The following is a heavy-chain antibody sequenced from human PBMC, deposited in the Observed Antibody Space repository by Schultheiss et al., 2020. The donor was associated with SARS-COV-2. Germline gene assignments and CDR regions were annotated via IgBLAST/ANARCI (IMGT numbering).Heavy chain of an antibody. Sequence: SETLSLTCTVSGGSISSSSYYWGWIRQPPGKGLEWIGSIYYSGSTNYNPSLKSRVTISVDTSKNQFSLKLSSVTAADTAVYYCARWSTVTTLLPFPDWYFDLWGRGTLVTVSS. D-gene: IGHD4-17*01. CDR2: IYYSGST. J-gene: IGHJ2*01. CDR3: ARWSTVTTLLPFPDWYFDL. CDR1: GGSISSSSYY. V-gene: IGHV4-39*07.